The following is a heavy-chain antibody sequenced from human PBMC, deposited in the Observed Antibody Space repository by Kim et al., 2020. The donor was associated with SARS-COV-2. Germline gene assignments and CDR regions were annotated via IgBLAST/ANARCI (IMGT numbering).Heavy chain of an antibody. J-gene: IGHJ4*02. V-gene: IGHV3-30*01. CDR3: ARALPAQAGIAAAGAGY. Sequence: RGRFTISRDNSKNTLYLQMNSLRAEETAVYYCARALPAQAGIAAAGAGYWGQGTLVTVSS. D-gene: IGHD6-13*01.